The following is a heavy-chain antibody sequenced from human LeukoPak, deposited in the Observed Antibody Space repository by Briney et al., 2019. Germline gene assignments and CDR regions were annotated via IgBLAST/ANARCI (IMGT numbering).Heavy chain of an antibody. CDR1: GFRFSDYY. CDR3: ARGSSDTMIRGIMIITNKWFDP. Sequence: GGSLRLSCAASGFRFSDYYMYWIRQAPGKGLEWVSYISDSSSHTNYADSVKGRFTISRDNAKNSLCLQMDSLRVEDTAVYYCARGSSDTMIRGIMIITNKWFDPWGQGTLVTVSS. J-gene: IGHJ5*02. D-gene: IGHD3-16*01. CDR2: ISDSSSHT. V-gene: IGHV3-11*05.